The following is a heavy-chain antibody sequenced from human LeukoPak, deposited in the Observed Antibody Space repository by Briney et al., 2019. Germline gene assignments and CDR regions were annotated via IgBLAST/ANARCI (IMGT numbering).Heavy chain of an antibody. CDR1: GGTFSSYA. CDR2: IIPIFGTA. V-gene: IGHV1-69*01. D-gene: IGHD3-3*01. J-gene: IGHJ5*02. CDR3: ARDDDFWSGPTS. Sequence: SVKVSCKASGGTFSSYAISWVRQAPGQGLEWMGGIIPIFGTANYAQKFQGRVTITADESTSTAYMELSSLRSEDTAVYYCARDDDFWSGPTSWGQGTLVTVSS.